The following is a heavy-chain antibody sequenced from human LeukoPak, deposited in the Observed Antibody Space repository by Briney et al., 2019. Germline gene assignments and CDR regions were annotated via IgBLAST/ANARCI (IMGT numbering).Heavy chain of an antibody. Sequence: GSLRLSCAASGFTFSSYAMSWVRQAPGKGLEWIGEIYHSGSTNYNPSLKSRVTISVDKSKNQFSLKLSSVTAADTAVYYCARGDVWGKGTTVTVSS. V-gene: IGHV4-4*02. CDR2: IYHSGST. CDR1: GFTFSSYAM. CDR3: ARGDV. J-gene: IGHJ6*04.